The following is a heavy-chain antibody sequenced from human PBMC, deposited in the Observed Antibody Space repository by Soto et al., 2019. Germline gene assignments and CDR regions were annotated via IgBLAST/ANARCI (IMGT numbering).Heavy chain of an antibody. CDR2: ISGSGGST. CDR3: SKDQDTASGYALQFDY. J-gene: IGHJ4*02. Sequence: GGSLRLSCAASGFTFSSYAMSWVRQAPGKGLEWVSAISGSGGSTYYADSVKGRFTISRDNSKNTLYLQMNSLRAEDTAVYYRSKDQDTASGYALQFDYWGQGTLVTVSS. V-gene: IGHV3-23*01. CDR1: GFTFSSYA. D-gene: IGHD5-12*01.